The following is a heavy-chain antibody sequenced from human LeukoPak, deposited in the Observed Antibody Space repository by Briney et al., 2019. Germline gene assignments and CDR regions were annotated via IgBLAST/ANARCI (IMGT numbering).Heavy chain of an antibody. CDR2: IVVGSGNT. V-gene: IGHV1-58*02. CDR1: GFTFTSSA. D-gene: IGHD3-3*01. J-gene: IGHJ3*02. CDR3: AAREWLLADAFDI. Sequence: ASVRVSCKASGFTFTSSAMQWVRQARGQRLEWIGWIVVGSGNTNYAQKFQERVTITRDMSTSTAYMELSSLRSEDTAVYYCAAREWLLADAFDIWGQGTMVTVSS.